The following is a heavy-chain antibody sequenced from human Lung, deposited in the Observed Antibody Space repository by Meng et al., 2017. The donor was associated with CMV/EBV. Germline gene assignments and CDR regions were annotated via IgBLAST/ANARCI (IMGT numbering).Heavy chain of an antibody. J-gene: IGHJ5*02. CDR3: ARRLRFLEWLLYLGWFDP. CDR1: GGSFSGYY. Sequence: GSLRLXCAVYGGSFSGYYWSWIRQPPGKGLEWIGEINHSGSTNYNPSLKSRVTISVDTSKNQFSLKLSSVTAADTAVYYCARRLRFLEWLLYLGWFDPWXQGTLVTVSS. V-gene: IGHV4-34*01. D-gene: IGHD3-3*01. CDR2: INHSGST.